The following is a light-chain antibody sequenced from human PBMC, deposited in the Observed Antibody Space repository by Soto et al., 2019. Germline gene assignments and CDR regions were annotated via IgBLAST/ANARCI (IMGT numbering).Light chain of an antibody. J-gene: IGKJ5*01. Sequence: EIVMTQSPATLPVSPGERATLSCRASQSVSSNLAWYQQKPGQAPGLLIYDTSTRASGVPDRFSGSGSGTDFTLTISRLEPEDFAVYYCQQYGNSPITFGQGTRLEIK. CDR2: DTS. CDR1: QSVSSN. CDR3: QQYGNSPIT. V-gene: IGKV3-20*01.